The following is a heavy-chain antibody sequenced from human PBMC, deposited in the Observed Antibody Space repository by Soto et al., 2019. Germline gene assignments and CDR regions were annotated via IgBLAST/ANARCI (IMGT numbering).Heavy chain of an antibody. CDR2: IIPILGIA. Sequence: QVQLVQSGAEVKKPGSSVKVSCKASGGTFSSYTISWVRQAPGQGLEWMGRIIPILGIANYAQKFQGRVTSTADKYTSTSYMELSSLRSEDTAVYYCARGNLSAVGTGGFDYWGQGTLVTVSS. D-gene: IGHD6-13*01. V-gene: IGHV1-69*02. CDR3: ARGNLSAVGTGGFDY. J-gene: IGHJ4*02. CDR1: GGTFSSYT.